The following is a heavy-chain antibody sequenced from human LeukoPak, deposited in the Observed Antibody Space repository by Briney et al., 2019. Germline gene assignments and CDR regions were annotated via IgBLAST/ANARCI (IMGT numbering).Heavy chain of an antibody. Sequence: SVKVSCKASGGTFSSYAISWVRQAPGQGLEWMGGIIPIFGTANYAQKFQGRVTITTDESTSTAYMELSSLRSEDTAVYYCARGRYSSSCPCSWFDPWGQGTLVTVSS. CDR2: IIPIFGTA. D-gene: IGHD6-13*01. CDR3: ARGRYSSSCPCSWFDP. CDR1: GGTFSSYA. J-gene: IGHJ5*02. V-gene: IGHV1-69*05.